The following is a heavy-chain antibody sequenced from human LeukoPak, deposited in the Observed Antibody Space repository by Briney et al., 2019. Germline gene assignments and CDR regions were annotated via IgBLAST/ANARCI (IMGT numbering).Heavy chain of an antibody. D-gene: IGHD3-10*01. CDR3: ARGRELDGGSRTNLDDY. J-gene: IGHJ4*02. Sequence: GASVKVSCETSGYTFTAYYMHWVRQAPGQGLEWMGWISPRSGDTSYAQKFQGRVTMTRDTSISTVDMDLSRLRSDDTAVFYCARGRELDGGSRTNLDDYWGQGTLVIVSS. CDR1: GYTFTAYY. V-gene: IGHV1-2*02. CDR2: ISPRSGDT.